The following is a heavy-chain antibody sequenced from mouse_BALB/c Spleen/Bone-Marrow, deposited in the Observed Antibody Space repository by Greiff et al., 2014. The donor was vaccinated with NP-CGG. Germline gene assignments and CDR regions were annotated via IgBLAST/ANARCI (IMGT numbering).Heavy chain of an antibody. CDR1: GYTFTSYW. V-gene: IGHV1S22*01. J-gene: IGHJ4*01. D-gene: IGHD2-14*01. Sequence: LQQSGSELVRPGASVKLSCKASGYTFTSYWMHRVKQRPGQGLEWIGNIYPGSGSTNYDEKFKSKATLTVDTSSSTAYMQLSSLTSEDSAVYYCTRRYEIYYAMDYWGQGTSVTVSS. CDR2: IYPGSGST. CDR3: TRRYEIYYAMDY.